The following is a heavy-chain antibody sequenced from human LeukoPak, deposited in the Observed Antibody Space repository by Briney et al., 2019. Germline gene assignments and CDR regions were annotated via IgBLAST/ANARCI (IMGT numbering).Heavy chain of an antibody. CDR1: GFTFSSYS. D-gene: IGHD3-16*01. CDR2: ISSSSSYI. J-gene: IGHJ3*02. V-gene: IGHV3-21*01. CDR3: ARDPYWGREGKNYDYVLEAFDI. Sequence: GGSLRLSCAASGFTFSSYSMNWVRQAPGKGLEWVSSISSSSSYIYYADSVKGRFTISRDNAKNSLYLQMNSLRAEDTAVYYCARDPYWGREGKNYDYVLEAFDIWGQGTMVTVSS.